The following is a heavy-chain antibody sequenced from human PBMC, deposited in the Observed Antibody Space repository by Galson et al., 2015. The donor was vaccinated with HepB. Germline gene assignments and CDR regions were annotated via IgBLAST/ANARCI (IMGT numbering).Heavy chain of an antibody. J-gene: IGHJ4*02. D-gene: IGHD3-22*01. Sequence: PALVKPTQTLTLTCTFSGFSLSSSRMSVAWIRQSPGKALEWLALIDWDDDIYYSTSLKTRLTISKGTPSNEVVLTVTNMDPVDTATYFCARATYYYDFSGISTYYFDHWGQGTLVTVAS. CDR2: IDWDDDI. CDR1: GFSLSSSRMS. CDR3: ARATYYYDFSGISTYYFDH. V-gene: IGHV2-70*01.